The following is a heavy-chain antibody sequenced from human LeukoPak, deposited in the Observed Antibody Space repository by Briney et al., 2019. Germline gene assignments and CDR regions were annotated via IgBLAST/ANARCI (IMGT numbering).Heavy chain of an antibody. Sequence: ASVKVSCKASGYTFTSYGISWVGQAPGQGLEWMGWISAYNGNTNYAQKLQGRVTMTTDTSTSTAYMELRSLRSDDTAVYYCTVRYCSSTSCSGEYYFDYWGQGTLVTVSS. V-gene: IGHV1-18*01. J-gene: IGHJ4*02. CDR2: ISAYNGNT. CDR3: TVRYCSSTSCSGEYYFDY. D-gene: IGHD2-2*01. CDR1: GYTFTSYG.